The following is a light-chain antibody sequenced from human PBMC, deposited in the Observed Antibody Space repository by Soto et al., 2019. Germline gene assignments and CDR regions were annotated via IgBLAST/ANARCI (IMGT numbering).Light chain of an antibody. CDR2: GAS. Sequence: EIVMTQSPVTLSVSPGERATLSCRASQGIKNYLAWFQQKPGQAPRLLVYGASTRATTIPARFSGSGSGTDFTLTISSLEPEDFAVYYCQQHSSWPLTFGGGTKVDIK. CDR1: QGIKNY. V-gene: IGKV3-15*01. CDR3: QQHSSWPLT. J-gene: IGKJ4*01.